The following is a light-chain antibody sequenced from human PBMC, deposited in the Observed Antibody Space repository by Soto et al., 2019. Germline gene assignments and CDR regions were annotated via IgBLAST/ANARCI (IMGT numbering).Light chain of an antibody. CDR1: QNINNY. CDR2: DAS. J-gene: IGKJ5*01. CDR3: QQYDLLPIT. V-gene: IGKV1-33*01. Sequence: IEMTQSPSSLSASVGDRVTITCQASQNINNYLNWYQQKPGRAPNLLIYDASSLQTGVPSRFSGSGSGTHFTFTINSLQPEDFATYYCQQYDLLPITFGQGTRLEIK.